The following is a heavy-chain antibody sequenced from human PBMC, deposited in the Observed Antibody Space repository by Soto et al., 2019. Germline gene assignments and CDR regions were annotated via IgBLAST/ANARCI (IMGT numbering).Heavy chain of an antibody. CDR2: IYTSGST. Sequence: PSETLSLTCTVSGGSISSYYWSWIRQPAGKGLEWIGRIYTSGSTNYNPSLKSRVTMSVDTSKNQFSLKLSSVTAADTAVYYCARGGSGIWSGYIDYWGQGTLVTVSS. D-gene: IGHD3-3*01. CDR3: ARGGSGIWSGYIDY. J-gene: IGHJ4*02. CDR1: GGSISSYY. V-gene: IGHV4-4*07.